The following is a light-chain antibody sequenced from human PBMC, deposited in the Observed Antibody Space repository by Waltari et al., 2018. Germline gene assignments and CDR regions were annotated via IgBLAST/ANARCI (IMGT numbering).Light chain of an antibody. V-gene: IGLV2-23*02. CDR2: EVS. J-gene: IGLJ2*01. CDR1: SSDVGDYNL. CDR3: CAYAGTNTWV. Sequence: QSALTQPASVSASPGQSITISCTGTSSDVGDYNLVSWYQQHPAKAPKLLIFEVSKRPTGVSNRVSASKSGNTASMTISGLRAEDEATYHCCAYAGTNTWVFGGGTKVTVL.